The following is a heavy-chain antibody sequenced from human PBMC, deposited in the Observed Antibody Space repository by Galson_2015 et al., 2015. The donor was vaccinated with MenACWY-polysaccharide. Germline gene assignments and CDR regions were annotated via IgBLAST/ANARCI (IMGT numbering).Heavy chain of an antibody. V-gene: IGHV3-7*01. J-gene: IGHJ6*02. CDR2: IKKDGSEK. Sequence: SLRLSCAVSGFTFKNYWMSWVRQAPGKGLEWVAHIKKDGSEKYCVDSVKGRFTISRDNGRSSLYLQMNGLRAEDTAVYYCARGHYGMDVWGQGTTVTVS. CDR1: GFTFKNYW. CDR3: ARGHYGMDV.